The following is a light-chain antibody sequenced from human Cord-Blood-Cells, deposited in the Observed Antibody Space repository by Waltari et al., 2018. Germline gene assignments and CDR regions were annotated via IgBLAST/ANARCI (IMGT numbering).Light chain of an antibody. CDR2: AAS. CDR1: QSISSY. CDR3: QQSYSTPRT. J-gene: IGKJ1*01. Sequence: DIQMTQSPSPLSASVGDRVTITCRASQSISSYLNWYQQKPGKAPKLLIYAASSLQSGVPSMFSGSGSGTDFTLTISSLQPEDFATYYCQQSYSTPRTCGQGTKVEIK. V-gene: IGKV1-39*01.